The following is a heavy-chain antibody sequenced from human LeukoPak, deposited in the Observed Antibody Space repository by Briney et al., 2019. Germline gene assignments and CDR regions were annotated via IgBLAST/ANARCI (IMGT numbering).Heavy chain of an antibody. J-gene: IGHJ6*03. V-gene: IGHV1-2*06. CDR3: ARVGRSDFWSGTYPKYSYSYYMDV. D-gene: IGHD3-3*01. CDR2: INPNSGGT. CDR1: RYTFTGFY. Sequence: ASVKVSCKASRYTFTGFYIHWVRQAPGQGPEWMGRINPNSGGTNYAQKFQGRVTMTRDTSISTAYMQLASLRSDDTAVYYCARVGRSDFWSGTYPKYSYSYYMDVWGKGTTVTVSS.